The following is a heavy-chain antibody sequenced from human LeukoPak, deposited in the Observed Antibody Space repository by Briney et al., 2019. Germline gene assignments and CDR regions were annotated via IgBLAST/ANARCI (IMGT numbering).Heavy chain of an antibody. CDR3: ARGPDCSSTSCNRAFDY. CDR2: INHSGRT. V-gene: IGHV4-34*01. D-gene: IGHD2-2*01. CDR1: GGSFSGYY. J-gene: IGHJ4*02. Sequence: PSETLSLTCAVYGGSFSGYYWSWIRQPPGKGLEWIGEINHSGRTNYNPSLKSRVTISVDTSKNQFSLKLSSVTAADTAVYYCARGPDCSSTSCNRAFDYWGQGTLVTVSS.